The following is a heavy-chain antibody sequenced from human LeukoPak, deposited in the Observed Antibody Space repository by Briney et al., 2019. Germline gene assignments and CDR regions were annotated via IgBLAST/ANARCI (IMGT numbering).Heavy chain of an antibody. CDR1: GFTFSDYG. CDR3: AKDRGSYSATADS. D-gene: IGHD1-26*01. J-gene: IGHJ5*01. Sequence: GRSLRLSCAASGFTFSDYGVHWVRQAPGKGLEWVAVIWYDGTNKYYGDSVKGRFTISRDNSKNTLYLQMNSLRAEDTAVYYCAKDRGSYSATADSWGQGTLVTVSS. V-gene: IGHV3-33*06. CDR2: IWYDGTNK.